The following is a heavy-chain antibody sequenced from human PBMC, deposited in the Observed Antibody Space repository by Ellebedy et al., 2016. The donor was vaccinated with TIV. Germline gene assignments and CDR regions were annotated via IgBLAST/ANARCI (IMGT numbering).Heavy chain of an antibody. Sequence: GESLKISCKGSGYSFISYWIGWVRQMPGKGLEWMGYIYPGDSDTRYSPSFQGQVTISVDKSISTAYLQRSSLKASDTAFYYCARGDRGSGWYWDKWGQGTLVTVSS. CDR3: ARGDRGSGWYWDK. D-gene: IGHD6-19*01. CDR2: IYPGDSDT. CDR1: GYSFISYW. J-gene: IGHJ4*02. V-gene: IGHV5-51*01.